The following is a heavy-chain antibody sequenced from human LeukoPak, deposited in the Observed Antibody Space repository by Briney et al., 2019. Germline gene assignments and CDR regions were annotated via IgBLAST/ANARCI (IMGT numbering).Heavy chain of an antibody. V-gene: IGHV4-59*01. CDR1: GGSISSYY. J-gene: IGHJ6*02. CDR3: ARGLYLGVVTYYYYYYGMDV. Sequence: KSSETLSLTCTVSGGSISSYYWSWIRQPPGKGLEWIGYIYYSGSTNYNPSLKSRVTISVDTSKNQFSLKLSSVTAADTAVYYCARGLYLGVVTYYYYYYGMDVWGQGTTVTVSS. D-gene: IGHD3-3*01. CDR2: IYYSGST.